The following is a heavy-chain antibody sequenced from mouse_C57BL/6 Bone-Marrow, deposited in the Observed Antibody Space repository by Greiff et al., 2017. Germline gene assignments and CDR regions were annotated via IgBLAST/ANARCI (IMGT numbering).Heavy chain of an antibody. CDR2: IDPSDSDT. CDR1: GYTFTSYW. V-gene: IGHV1-52*01. J-gene: IGHJ2*01. D-gene: IGHD1-1*01. Sequence: VQLQQSGAELVRPGSSVKLSCKASGYTFTSYWMHWVKQSPIQGLEWIGNIDPSDSDTHYNQKFKDKATLTVDKSSSTAYMQLSSLTSEDSAVYYCAPGTRYGSTFDYWGQGTTLTVSA. CDR3: APGTRYGSTFDY.